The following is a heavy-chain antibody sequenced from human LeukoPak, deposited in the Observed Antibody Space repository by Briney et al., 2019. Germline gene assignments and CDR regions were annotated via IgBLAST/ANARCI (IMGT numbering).Heavy chain of an antibody. V-gene: IGHV4-34*01. D-gene: IGHD3-3*01. CDR3: ARGPYDFWSGYYRSYYGMDV. Sequence: GSLRLSCAASGVTFSSYAMSWVRQAPGKGLEWSGEINHSGSTNYNPSLKSRVTISVDTSKDQFSLKLSSVTAADTAVYYCARGPYDFWSGYYRSYYGMDVWGQGTTVTVSS. CDR1: GVTFSSYA. J-gene: IGHJ6*02. CDR2: INHSGST.